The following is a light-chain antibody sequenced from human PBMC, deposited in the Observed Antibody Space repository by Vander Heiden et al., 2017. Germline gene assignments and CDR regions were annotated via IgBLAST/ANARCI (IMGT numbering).Light chain of an antibody. CDR2: GNS. J-gene: IGLJ2*01. Sequence: QSVLTQPPSVSGPPGQRVTIPCTGSSSNIGAGYDVHWYQQLPGTAPKLLIYGNSNRPSGVPDRFSGSKSGTSASLAITGLQAEDEADYYCQSYDSSLIVVFGGGTKLTVL. CDR3: QSYDSSLIVV. CDR1: SSNIGAGYD. V-gene: IGLV1-40*01.